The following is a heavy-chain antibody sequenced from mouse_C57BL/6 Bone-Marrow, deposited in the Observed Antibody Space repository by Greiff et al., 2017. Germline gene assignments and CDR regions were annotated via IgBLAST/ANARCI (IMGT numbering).Heavy chain of an antibody. CDR2: INSDGGST. D-gene: IGHD2-4*01. J-gene: IGHJ3*01. CDR1: EYEFPSHD. V-gene: IGHV5-2*03. Sequence: EVMLVESGGGLVQPGESLKLSCESNEYEFPSHDMSWVRKTPEKRLELVAAINSDGGSTYYPDTMERRFIISRDNTKKTLYLQMSRLRSEDTALYYCASRRDYDWFAYWGQGTLVTVSA. CDR3: ASRRDYDWFAY.